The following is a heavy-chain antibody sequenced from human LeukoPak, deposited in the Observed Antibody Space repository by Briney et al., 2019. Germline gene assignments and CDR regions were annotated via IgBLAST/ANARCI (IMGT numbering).Heavy chain of an antibody. CDR2: IYSSGST. D-gene: IGHD5-18*01. V-gene: IGHV4-4*07. Sequence: PSETLSLTCTVSGGSINNYYWSWIRQPAGKGLEWIGRIYSSGSTNYSPSLKSRVTMSVDTTKTQFSLRLSSVTAADTAVYYCARGPDTRGYSYYFDYWGQGTLVSVSS. J-gene: IGHJ4*02. CDR3: ARGPDTRGYSYYFDY. CDR1: GGSINNYY.